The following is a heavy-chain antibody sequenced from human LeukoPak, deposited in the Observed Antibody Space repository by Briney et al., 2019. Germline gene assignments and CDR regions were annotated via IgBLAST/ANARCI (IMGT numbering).Heavy chain of an antibody. Sequence: GGSLRLSCAASGFTVRRNYMSWVRQAPGKGLEWVSVIYSSERTYYAESVQGRFTVFRDGSENAIYLQMDSLRAEDTAVYYCAREAYYHDTTGRFDLWGQGTLVTVSS. V-gene: IGHV3-53*01. CDR3: AREAYYHDTTGRFDL. D-gene: IGHD3-22*01. CDR2: IYSSERT. J-gene: IGHJ4*02. CDR1: GFTVRRNY.